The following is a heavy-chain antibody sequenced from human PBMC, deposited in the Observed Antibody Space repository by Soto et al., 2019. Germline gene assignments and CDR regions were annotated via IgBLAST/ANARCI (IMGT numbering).Heavy chain of an antibody. CDR3: ARHSKIRYFDYRGWFDP. D-gene: IGHD3-9*01. Sequence: SETLSLTCTVSGGSISSYYWSWIRQPPGKGLEWIGYIYYSGSTNYNPSLKSRVTISVDTSKNQFSLKLSSVTAADTAVYYCARHSKIRYFDYRGWFDPWGQGTLVTVAS. CDR2: IYYSGST. V-gene: IGHV4-59*01. J-gene: IGHJ5*02. CDR1: GGSISSYY.